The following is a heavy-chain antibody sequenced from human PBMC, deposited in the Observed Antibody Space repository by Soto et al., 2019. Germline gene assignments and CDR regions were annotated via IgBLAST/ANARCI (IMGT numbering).Heavy chain of an antibody. D-gene: IGHD3-10*01. Sequence: SETLSLTCTVSGASLRSGSYYWSWIRQPPGKGLEWIGYISHSGRTNYDPSLKSRLTMSVDTSQNPFSLQLNSVTAADTAVYYCSYGSSFDYWGQGTQVTVSS. J-gene: IGHJ4*02. CDR2: ISHSGRT. V-gene: IGHV4-61*01. CDR3: SYGSSFDY. CDR1: GASLRSGSYY.